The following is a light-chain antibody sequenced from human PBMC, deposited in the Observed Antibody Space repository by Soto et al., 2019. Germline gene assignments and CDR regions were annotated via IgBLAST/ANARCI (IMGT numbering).Light chain of an antibody. V-gene: IGKV3-11*01. CDR2: DAS. CDR1: QSVRRY. Sequence: EIVLTQSPATLSVSPGERAPLSCRASQSVRRYLAWYQQKPGQAPRLLIYDASNRATGVPARFSGGGSGTDITLTISSLEPGDFAVDYCPQRSNWPLTFGGGPKVESK. CDR3: PQRSNWPLT. J-gene: IGKJ4*01.